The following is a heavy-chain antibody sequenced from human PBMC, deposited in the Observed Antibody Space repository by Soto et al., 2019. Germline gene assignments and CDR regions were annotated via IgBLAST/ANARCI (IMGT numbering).Heavy chain of an antibody. CDR1: GFTFSSYS. J-gene: IGHJ4*02. Sequence: GGSLRLSCAASGFTFSSYSMNWVRQAPGKGLEWVSSISSSSSYIYYADSVKGRFTISRDNAKNSLYLQMNSLRAEDTAVYYCARDAIVVVPAAPDYWGQGTLVTVSS. CDR3: ARDAIVVVPAAPDY. D-gene: IGHD2-2*01. V-gene: IGHV3-21*01. CDR2: ISSSSSYI.